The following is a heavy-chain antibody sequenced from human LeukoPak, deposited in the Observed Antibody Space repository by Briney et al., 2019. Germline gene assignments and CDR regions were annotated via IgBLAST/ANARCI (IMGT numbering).Heavy chain of an antibody. D-gene: IGHD3-16*01. V-gene: IGHV4-59*01. J-gene: IGHJ4*02. CDR1: GGSISSYY. CDR2: ISYSGST. Sequence: SSETLSLTCTVSGGSISSYYWSWIRQPPGKGLEWIGYISYSGSTIYNPSLKSRVTISVDTSKNQFSLKLSSVTAADTAVYYCARGGTYALVWGQGTLVTVSS. CDR3: ARGGTYALV.